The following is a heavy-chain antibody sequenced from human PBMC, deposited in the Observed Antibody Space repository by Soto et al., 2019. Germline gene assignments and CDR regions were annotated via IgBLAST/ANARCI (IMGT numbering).Heavy chain of an antibody. CDR2: ISYDGSNK. CDR1: GFTFSSYG. Sequence: QVQLVESGGGVVQPGRSLRLSCAASGFTFSSYGMHWVRQAPGKGLEWVAVISYDGSNKYYADSVKGRFTISRDNSKNTLYLQMNSLRAEDTAVYYCAKGTTVVTPFGMDVWGQGTTVTVSS. V-gene: IGHV3-30*18. J-gene: IGHJ6*02. CDR3: AKGTTVVTPFGMDV. D-gene: IGHD4-17*01.